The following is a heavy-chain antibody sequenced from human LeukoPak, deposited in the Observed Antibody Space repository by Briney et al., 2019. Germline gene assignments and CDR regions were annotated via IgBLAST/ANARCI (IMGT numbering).Heavy chain of an antibody. CDR3: ARVWFGAFDI. D-gene: IGHD3-10*01. Sequence: PSETLSLTCTVSGGSISSSSFHWGWIRQPPGKGLEWIGTIFYSGSTYYNPSLKSRVTISVDRSKNQFSLKLSSVTAADTAVYYCARVWFGAFDIWGQGTMVTVSS. V-gene: IGHV4-39*07. CDR1: GGSISSSSFH. J-gene: IGHJ3*02. CDR2: IFYSGST.